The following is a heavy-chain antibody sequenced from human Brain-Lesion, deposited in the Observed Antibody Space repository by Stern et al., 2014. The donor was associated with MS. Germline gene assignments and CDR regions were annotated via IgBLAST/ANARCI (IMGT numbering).Heavy chain of an antibody. D-gene: IGHD2-21*01. V-gene: IGHV4-34*01. J-gene: IGHJ4*02. CDR1: GGSFSGYY. CDR3: ARDVGGAFDY. CDR2: INHRGRI. Sequence: QVQLQQWGAGLLKPSETLSLTCGVYGGSFSGYYWTWIRQPPGKGLEWIGEINHRGRINYTPSLESRVTMSVDTSKHQLSLRLSSATAADTAVYYCARDVGGAFDYWGQGTLVTVSS.